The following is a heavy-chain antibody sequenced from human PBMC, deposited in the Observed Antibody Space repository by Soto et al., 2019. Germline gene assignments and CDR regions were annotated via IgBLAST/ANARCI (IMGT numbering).Heavy chain of an antibody. Sequence: EVQLVESGGGLVKPGGSLRLSCAASGFIFTRYSMNWVRQAPGKGLEWVSSISSTTNYIYYGDSMKGRFTISRDNAKNSQYLEMSSQRADDTAVYYCARESEDLTSNFDYWGQGTLVTVSS. CDR2: ISSTTNYI. V-gene: IGHV3-21*06. CDR3: ARESEDLTSNFDY. CDR1: GFIFTRYS. J-gene: IGHJ4*02.